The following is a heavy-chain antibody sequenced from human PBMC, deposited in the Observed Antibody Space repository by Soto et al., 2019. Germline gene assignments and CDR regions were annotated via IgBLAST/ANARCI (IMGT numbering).Heavy chain of an antibody. CDR1: GGSISSYY. J-gene: IGHJ6*02. Sequence: SETLSLTCTVSGGSISSYYWSWIRQPPGKGLEWIGYIYYSGSTNYNPSLKSRVTISVDTSKNQFSLKLSSVTAADSAVYYCARAPSSYDILTGYRPNHYYGMDVWGQGTTVTVSS. V-gene: IGHV4-59*01. CDR2: IYYSGST. CDR3: ARAPSSYDILTGYRPNHYYGMDV. D-gene: IGHD3-9*01.